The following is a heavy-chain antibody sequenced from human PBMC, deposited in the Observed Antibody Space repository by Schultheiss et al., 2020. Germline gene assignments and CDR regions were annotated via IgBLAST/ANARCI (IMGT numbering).Heavy chain of an antibody. Sequence: SQTLSLTCTVSGGSISSYYWSWIRQPPGKGLEWIGYIYYSGSTYYNPSLKSRVTISVDTSKNQFSLKLSSVTAADTAVYYCAREAGWDSSGYYDFDYWGQGTLVTVSS. J-gene: IGHJ4*02. CDR1: GGSISSYY. D-gene: IGHD3-22*01. V-gene: IGHV4-59*12. CDR2: IYYSGST. CDR3: AREAGWDSSGYYDFDY.